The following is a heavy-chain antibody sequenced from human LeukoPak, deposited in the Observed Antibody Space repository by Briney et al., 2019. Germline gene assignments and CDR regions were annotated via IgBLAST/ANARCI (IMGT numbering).Heavy chain of an antibody. CDR3: ARDRLADYYGSGNNWFDP. CDR1: SGSFSGYF. V-gene: IGHV4-30-4*07. Sequence: SETLSLTCAVYSGSFSGYFWSWIRQPPGKGLEWIGYIYYSGSTYYNPSLKSRVTISVDTSKNQFSLKLSSVTAADTDVYYCARDRLADYYGSGNNWFDPWGQGTLVTVSS. CDR2: IYYSGST. D-gene: IGHD3-10*01. J-gene: IGHJ5*02.